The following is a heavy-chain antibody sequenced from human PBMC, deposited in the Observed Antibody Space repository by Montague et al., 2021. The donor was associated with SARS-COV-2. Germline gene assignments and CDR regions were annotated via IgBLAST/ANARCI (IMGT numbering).Heavy chain of an antibody. CDR1: GGSITTTSHY. V-gene: IGHV4-39*01. Sequence: SETLSLTCTVSGGSITTTSHYWGWIRQPPGKGLEWIGSIYYSGYTHYNPSLKTRLTLSVDTSTNQFSLKLSSVTAADTAVYHCARLGPGPQGEESWGQGTVVLGSS. CDR3: ARLGPGPQGEES. CDR2: IYYSGYT. J-gene: IGHJ5*02. D-gene: IGHD3-16*01.